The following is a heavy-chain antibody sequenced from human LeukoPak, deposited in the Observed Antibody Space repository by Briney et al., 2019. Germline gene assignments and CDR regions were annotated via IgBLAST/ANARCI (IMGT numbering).Heavy chain of an antibody. Sequence: ASVKVSCRASGYTFTSYGISWVRQAPGQGLEWMGWISAYNGNTNYGQKLQGRVTMTTDTSTSTAYMELRSLRSDDTAVYYCARDRSHYDFWSGYYQGDAFDIWGQGTMVTVSS. CDR3: ARDRSHYDFWSGYYQGDAFDI. V-gene: IGHV1-18*01. CDR2: ISAYNGNT. CDR1: GYTFTSYG. D-gene: IGHD3-3*01. J-gene: IGHJ3*02.